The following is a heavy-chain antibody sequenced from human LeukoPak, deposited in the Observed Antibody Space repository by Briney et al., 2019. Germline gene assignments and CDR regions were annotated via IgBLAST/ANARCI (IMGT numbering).Heavy chain of an antibody. CDR1: GGSISSGGYY. V-gene: IGHV4-31*03. D-gene: IGHD1-14*01. CDR2: IYYSGST. Sequence: SETLSLTCTVSGGSISSGGYYWSWIRQHPGKGLEWIGYIYYSGSTYYNPSLKSRVTISVDTSKNQFSLRLSSVTAADTAVYYCARATTFLPYFDYWGQGTLVTVSS. J-gene: IGHJ4*02. CDR3: ARATTFLPYFDY.